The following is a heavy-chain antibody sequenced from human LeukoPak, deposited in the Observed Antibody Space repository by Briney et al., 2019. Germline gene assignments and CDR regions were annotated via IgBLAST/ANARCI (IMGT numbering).Heavy chain of an antibody. Sequence: GGSLRLSCSASGFVFTIYTMYWVRQAPGKGLEWVGRIKSKTDGETTDYAAPVKGRFTISRDDSQNTLYLQMNSLKTEDTAVYYCSKYSSRNGMDVWGQGTTVTVSS. J-gene: IGHJ6*02. CDR2: IKSKTDGETT. CDR3: SKYSSRNGMDV. D-gene: IGHD6-13*01. V-gene: IGHV3-15*07. CDR1: GFVFTIYT.